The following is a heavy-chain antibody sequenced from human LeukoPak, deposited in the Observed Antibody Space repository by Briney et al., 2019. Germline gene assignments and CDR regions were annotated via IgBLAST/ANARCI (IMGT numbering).Heavy chain of an antibody. D-gene: IGHD3-16*02. J-gene: IGHJ4*02. CDR3: AKSGPYDYVWGSYQKSYYFDY. V-gene: IGHV3-23*01. CDR2: ISGSGGST. CDR1: GFTFSSYA. Sequence: PGGSLRLSCAASGFTFSSYAMSWVRQAPGKGLEWVSAISGSGGSTYYADSVKGRFTISRDNSKNTLYLQMNSLRAEDTAVYYCAKSGPYDYVWGSYQKSYYFDYWGQGTLVTVSS.